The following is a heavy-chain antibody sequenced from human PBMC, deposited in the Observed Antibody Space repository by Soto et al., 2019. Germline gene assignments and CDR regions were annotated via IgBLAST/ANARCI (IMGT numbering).Heavy chain of an antibody. D-gene: IGHD2-2*01. V-gene: IGHV4-39*01. J-gene: IGHJ6*02. Sequence: TSETLSLTCTVSGGSISSSSYYWGWIRQPPGKGLEWIGSIYYSGSSYYNPSLKSRVTISADTSKNQFSLKLSSVTAADTAVHYCASLGYCISTSCYEPDYYYYYVMDVWGQGTTVTVSS. CDR2: IYYSGSS. CDR1: GGSISSSSYY. CDR3: ASLGYCISTSCYEPDYYYYYVMDV.